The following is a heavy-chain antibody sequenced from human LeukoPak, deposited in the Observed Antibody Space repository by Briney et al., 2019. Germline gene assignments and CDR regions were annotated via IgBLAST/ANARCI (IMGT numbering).Heavy chain of an antibody. Sequence: GGSLRLSCAASGLTFRRYWMSWVRQAPGKGLEWVANIKQDESEKYYVDSVKGRLTISRDNAKNSLYLQMNSLRAEDTAVYYCARDHYYRSGSYYVYWGQGTLVTVSS. CDR2: IKQDESEK. V-gene: IGHV3-7*04. D-gene: IGHD3-10*01. CDR1: GLTFRRYW. CDR3: ARDHYYRSGSYYVY. J-gene: IGHJ4*02.